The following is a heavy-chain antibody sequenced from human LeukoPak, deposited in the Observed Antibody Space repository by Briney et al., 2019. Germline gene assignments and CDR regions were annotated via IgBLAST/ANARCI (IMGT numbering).Heavy chain of an antibody. V-gene: IGHV3-9*01. Sequence: GRSLRLSCAASGFTFDDYAMHWVRQAPGKDLEWVSGISWNSGSIGYADSVKGRFTISRDNAKNSLYLQMNSLRAEDTALYYCAKDIGYYDSSGFDYWGQGTLVTVSS. D-gene: IGHD3-22*01. CDR3: AKDIGYYDSSGFDY. CDR1: GFTFDDYA. J-gene: IGHJ4*02. CDR2: ISWNSGSI.